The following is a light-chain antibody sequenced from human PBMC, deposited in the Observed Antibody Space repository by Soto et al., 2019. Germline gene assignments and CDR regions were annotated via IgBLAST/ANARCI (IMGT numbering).Light chain of an antibody. CDR1: SSDVGGSNY. J-gene: IGLJ3*02. CDR2: EVS. CDR3: TSYTSSSTLV. V-gene: IGLV2-14*01. Sequence: QSALTQPASVSGSPGQSITISCIGTSSDVGGSNYVSWYQQYPGNAPKLMIYEVSNRPSGVSDRFSGSKSGNTASLTISGLQAEDEADYYCTSYTSSSTLVFGGGTKLTVL.